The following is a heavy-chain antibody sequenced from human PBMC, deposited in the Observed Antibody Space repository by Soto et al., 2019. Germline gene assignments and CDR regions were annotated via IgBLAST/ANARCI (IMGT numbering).Heavy chain of an antibody. CDR1: GGSISSSSYS. V-gene: IGHV4-39*01. CDR3: PRPRFGAYYYYGMNG. D-gene: IGHD3-10*02. CDR2: IYYSGST. J-gene: IGHJ6*04. Sequence: PSETLSLTCTVSGGSISSSSYSWGWIRQPPRKPLGWIGSIYYSGSTYYNPSLKSRPTISVDTSKNQFSLHLSPVTAADTAAYYCPRPRFGAYYYYGMNGWGKRTTVTVSS.